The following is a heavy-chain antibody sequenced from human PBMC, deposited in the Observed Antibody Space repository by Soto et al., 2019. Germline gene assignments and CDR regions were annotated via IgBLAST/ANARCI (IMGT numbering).Heavy chain of an antibody. D-gene: IGHD3-10*01. CDR3: AKDIGTVRSREQGMDV. Sequence: EVQLVESGGVVVQPGGSLRLSCAASGFTFDDYTMHWVRQAPGKGLEWVSLISWDGGSTYYADSVKGRFTISRDNSKNSLYLQMNSLRTEDTALYYCAKDIGTVRSREQGMDVWGQGTTVTVSS. V-gene: IGHV3-43*01. CDR2: ISWDGGST. CDR1: GFTFDDYT. J-gene: IGHJ6*02.